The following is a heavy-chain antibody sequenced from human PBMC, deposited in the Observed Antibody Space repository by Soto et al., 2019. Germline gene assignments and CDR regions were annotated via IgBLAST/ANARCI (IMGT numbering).Heavy chain of an antibody. CDR3: ARARGNLYSYSTLLDY. CDR1: GGSISSSNW. V-gene: IGHV4-4*02. D-gene: IGHD5-18*01. J-gene: IGHJ4*02. CDR2: IYHSGST. Sequence: SETLSLTCAVSGGSISSSNWWSWVRQPPGKGLEWIGEIYHSGSTNYNPSLKSRVTISVDKSKNQFSLKLSSVTAADTAVYYCARARGNLYSYSTLLDYWGQGTLVTVSS.